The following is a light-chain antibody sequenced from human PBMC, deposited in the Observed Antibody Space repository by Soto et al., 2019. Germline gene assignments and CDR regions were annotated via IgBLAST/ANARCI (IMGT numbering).Light chain of an antibody. CDR3: MQALQTPLT. V-gene: IGKV2-28*01. CDR1: PSLLHSSGYNY. Sequence: DIVLTQSPLSLPFTPGEPASISFRSSPSLLHSSGYNYVDWYLQKPGQSPQLLIYLVSNRASGVPERFSGSGSGTDFTLKISRVEAEDVGHYYCMQALQTPLTFGQGTRLEIK. J-gene: IGKJ5*01. CDR2: LVS.